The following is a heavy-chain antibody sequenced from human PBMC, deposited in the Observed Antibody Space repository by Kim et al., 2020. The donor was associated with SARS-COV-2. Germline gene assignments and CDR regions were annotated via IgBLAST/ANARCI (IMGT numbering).Heavy chain of an antibody. V-gene: IGHV1-2*06. CDR3: ARGRITMIVGDFDP. J-gene: IGHJ5*02. CDR2: INPNSGGT. CDR1: GYTFTGYY. D-gene: IGHD3-22*01. Sequence: ASVKVSCKASGYTFTGYYMHWVRQAPGQGLEWMGRINPNSGGTNYAQKFQGRVTMTRDTSISTAYMELSRLRSDDTAVYYCARGRITMIVGDFDPWGQGTLVTVSS.